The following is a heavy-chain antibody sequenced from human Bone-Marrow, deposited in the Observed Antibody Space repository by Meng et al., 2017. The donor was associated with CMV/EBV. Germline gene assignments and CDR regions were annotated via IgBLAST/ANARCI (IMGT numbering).Heavy chain of an antibody. CDR3: ARPPWPHYYYGMDV. J-gene: IGHJ6*02. CDR1: GGSFSGYY. CDR2: INRSGST. Sequence: SETLSLTCAVYGGSFSGYYWSWIRQPPGKGLEWIGEINRSGSTHYDPSLKSRVTISADKSISTAYLQWSSLKASDTAIYYCARPPWPHYYYGMDVWGQGTTVTVSS. V-gene: IGHV4-34*01. D-gene: IGHD5-12*01.